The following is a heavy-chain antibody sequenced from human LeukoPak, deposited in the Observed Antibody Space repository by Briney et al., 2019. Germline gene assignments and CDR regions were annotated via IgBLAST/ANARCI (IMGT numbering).Heavy chain of an antibody. D-gene: IGHD3-22*01. J-gene: IGHJ3*02. CDR2: IYTSGST. CDR1: GGSISSYY. CDR3: ARTPHYYDSSNDAFDI. V-gene: IGHV4-4*09. Sequence: PSETLSLTCTVSGGSISSYYWSWIRQPPGKGLGWIGYIYTSGSTNYNPSLKSRVTISVDTSKNQFSLKLSSVTAADTAVYYCARTPHYYDSSNDAFDIWGQGTMVTVSS.